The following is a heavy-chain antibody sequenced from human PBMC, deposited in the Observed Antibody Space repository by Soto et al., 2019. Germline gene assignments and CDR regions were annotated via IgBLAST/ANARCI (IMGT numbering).Heavy chain of an antibody. Sequence: SETLSLTCAVYGGSFSGYYWSWIRQPPGKGLEWIGEINHSGSTNYNPSLKSRVTISVDTSKNQFSLKLSSVTAADTAVYYCARVARGGRFGEPSWNWFDPWGQGTLVTVSS. V-gene: IGHV4-34*01. J-gene: IGHJ5*02. CDR3: ARVARGGRFGEPSWNWFDP. CDR1: GGSFSGYY. D-gene: IGHD3-10*01. CDR2: INHSGST.